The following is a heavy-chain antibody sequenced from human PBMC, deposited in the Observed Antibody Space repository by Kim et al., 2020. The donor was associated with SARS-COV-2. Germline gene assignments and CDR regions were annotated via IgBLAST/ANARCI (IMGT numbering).Heavy chain of an antibody. CDR1: GFTFDDYG. D-gene: IGHD3-16*02. Sequence: GGSLRLSCAASGFTFDDYGMSWVRQAPGKGLEWVSGINWNGGSTGYADSVKGRFTISRDNAKNSLYLQMNSLRAEDTALYHCARVKYYDYVWGSYPPYWYFDLWGRGTLVTVSS. J-gene: IGHJ2*01. CDR2: INWNGGST. CDR3: ARVKYYDYVWGSYPPYWYFDL. V-gene: IGHV3-20*01.